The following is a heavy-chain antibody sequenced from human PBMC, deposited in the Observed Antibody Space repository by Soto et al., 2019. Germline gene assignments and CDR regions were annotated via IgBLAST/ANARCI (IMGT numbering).Heavy chain of an antibody. CDR3: TTLVVVAAKDAFDI. CDR2: IKSKTDGGTT. CDR1: GFTFSSYG. V-gene: IGHV3-15*01. J-gene: IGHJ3*02. D-gene: IGHD2-15*01. Sequence: PGGSLRLSCAASGFTFSSYGMHWVRQAPGKGLEWVGRIKSKTDGGTTDYAAPVKGRFTISRDDSKNTLYLQMNSLKTEDTAVYYCTTLVVVAAKDAFDIWGQGTMVTVSS.